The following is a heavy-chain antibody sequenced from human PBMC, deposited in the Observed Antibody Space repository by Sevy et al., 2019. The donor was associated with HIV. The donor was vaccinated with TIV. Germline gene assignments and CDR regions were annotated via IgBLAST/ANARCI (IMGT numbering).Heavy chain of an antibody. Sequence: GGSLRLSCAASGFTFSAYWMHWVRQAPGKGLEWVANINQGGSEKYYVDSVKGRFTISRDNAKNSLFLQMNGLRADDTVVYYCARALAAAASSWGQGALVTVSS. D-gene: IGHD6-13*01. CDR1: GFTFSAYW. J-gene: IGHJ5*02. CDR3: ARALAAAASS. V-gene: IGHV3-7*01. CDR2: INQGGSEK.